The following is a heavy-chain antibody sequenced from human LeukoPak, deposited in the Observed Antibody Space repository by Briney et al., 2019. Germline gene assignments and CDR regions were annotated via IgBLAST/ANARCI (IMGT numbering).Heavy chain of an antibody. D-gene: IGHD3-22*01. CDR1: GGSISISSYY. Sequence: NTSETLSLTCTVCGGSISISSYYYGRVPQPPGKGLEGIGSIYYSGSTYYHPALKRRVTIYVDPSMHQFSLNLSSVTAADTAVYYCARGTYDSSGYSFDYWGQGTLVTVSS. CDR2: IYYSGST. CDR3: ARGTYDSSGYSFDY. V-gene: IGHV4-39*07. J-gene: IGHJ4*02.